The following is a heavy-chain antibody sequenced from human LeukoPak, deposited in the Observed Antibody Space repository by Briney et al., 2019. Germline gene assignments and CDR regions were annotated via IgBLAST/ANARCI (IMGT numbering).Heavy chain of an antibody. J-gene: IGHJ3*02. Sequence: PGGSLRLSCAASGFTFDDYGMSWVRQAPGKGLEWVSGINWDGGSTGYAYSVKGRFTISRDNAKNSLYLQMNSLRAEDTALYYCARTKQQLVLDAFDIWGQGTMVTVSS. CDR2: INWDGGST. V-gene: IGHV3-20*04. D-gene: IGHD6-13*01. CDR1: GFTFDDYG. CDR3: ARTKQQLVLDAFDI.